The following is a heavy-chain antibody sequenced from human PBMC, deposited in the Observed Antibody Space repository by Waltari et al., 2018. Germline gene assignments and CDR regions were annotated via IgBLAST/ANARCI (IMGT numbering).Heavy chain of an antibody. Sequence: VQLVESGGALVQPGGSLRLSCVGSGFTFGSYWMHRVRQVPGKGLIWVSRIKTDGSTADYVDSVKGRFTISRDNADNTMYLQMNSLRAEDTAVYYCARGGSGGTYGLFDYWGQGTLVTVSS. CDR2: IKTDGSTA. D-gene: IGHD2-15*01. CDR3: ARGGSGGTYGLFDY. V-gene: IGHV3-74*01. J-gene: IGHJ4*02. CDR1: GFTFGSYW.